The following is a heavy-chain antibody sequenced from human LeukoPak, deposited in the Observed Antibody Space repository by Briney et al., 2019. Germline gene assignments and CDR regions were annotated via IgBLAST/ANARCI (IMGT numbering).Heavy chain of an antibody. CDR1: GGSISSGGYY. CDR3: ARDFLPGLNAFDI. CDR2: IYYSGST. J-gene: IGHJ3*02. Sequence: SETLSLTCTVSGGSISSGGYYWSWIRQHPGKGLEWIVYIYYSGSTYYNPSLKSRVTISVDTSNNHFSLKLSSVTAADTAVDYCARDFLPGLNAFDIWGQGTMVTVSS. V-gene: IGHV4-31*03.